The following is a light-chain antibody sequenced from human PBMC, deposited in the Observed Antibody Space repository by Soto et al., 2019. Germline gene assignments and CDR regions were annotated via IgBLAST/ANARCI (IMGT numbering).Light chain of an antibody. CDR3: QSYDSRMSGSV. J-gene: IGLJ2*01. CDR1: SSNIGAGYD. CDR2: GNS. Sequence: QLVLTQPPSVSGAPGQRVTISCTGSSSNIGAGYDVHWYQQLPGTAPKLLIYGNSNRPSGVPDRFSGSKSGPSASLAITGLRAEDEDESYCQSYDSRMSGSVFGGGTKLTVL. V-gene: IGLV1-40*01.